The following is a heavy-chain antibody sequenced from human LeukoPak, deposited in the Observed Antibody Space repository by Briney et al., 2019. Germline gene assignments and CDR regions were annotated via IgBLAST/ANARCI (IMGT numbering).Heavy chain of an antibody. Sequence: SETLSLTCAVYGGSFSSYYWGWIRQPPGKGLEWIGSIYYSGSTYYNPSLKSRVTISVDTSKNQFSLKLSSVTAADTAVYYCARHLRINRVVDYWGQGTLVTVSS. D-gene: IGHD2-15*01. V-gene: IGHV4-39*01. CDR2: IYYSGST. CDR3: ARHLRINRVVDY. CDR1: GGSFSSYY. J-gene: IGHJ4*02.